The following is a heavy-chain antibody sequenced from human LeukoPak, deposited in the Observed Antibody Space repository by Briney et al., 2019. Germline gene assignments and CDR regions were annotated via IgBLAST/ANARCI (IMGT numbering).Heavy chain of an antibody. CDR1: GYTFPTYG. V-gene: IGHV1-18*01. CDR2: ISAHNGDT. Sequence: ASVKVSCKASGYTFPTYGITWVRQAPGQGLEWMGWISAHNGDTNYAQNLQGRVTMTTDTSTRTAYMELRSLTSGDTAVYYCASSGGIVAMVGGYYYGMDVWGQGTTVTVSS. CDR3: ASSGGIVAMVGGYYYGMDV. J-gene: IGHJ6*02. D-gene: IGHD5-12*01.